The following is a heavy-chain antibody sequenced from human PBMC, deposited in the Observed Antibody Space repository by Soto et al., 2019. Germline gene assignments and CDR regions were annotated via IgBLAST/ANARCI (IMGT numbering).Heavy chain of an antibody. D-gene: IGHD2-15*01. CDR3: ARRSGPYFSGGSCYGY. J-gene: IGHJ4*02. CDR1: GYTFTSYD. Sequence: ASVKVSCKASGYTFTSYDINWVRQATGQGLEWMGWMNPNSGNTGYAQKFQGRVTMTRNTSISTAYMELSSLSSEATAVYYCARRSGPYFSGGSCYGYWGQGTLVTVSS. CDR2: MNPNSGNT. V-gene: IGHV1-8*01.